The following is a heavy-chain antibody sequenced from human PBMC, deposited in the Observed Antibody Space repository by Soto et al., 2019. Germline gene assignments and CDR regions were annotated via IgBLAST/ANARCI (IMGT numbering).Heavy chain of an antibody. J-gene: IGHJ6*02. CDR1: RLTFGSYW. CDR3: ARDKEILLTNYGMAV. V-gene: IGHV3-74*01. CDR2: INVDGTET. Sequence: GGSLRLSXTAPRLTFGSYWMHWVRQAPGKGLVWVSDINVDGTETWYADSVKGRFTISRDNDKKTLYLHMTGLRVDDTGVYYCARDKEILLTNYGMAVWGQGTTVTVSS.